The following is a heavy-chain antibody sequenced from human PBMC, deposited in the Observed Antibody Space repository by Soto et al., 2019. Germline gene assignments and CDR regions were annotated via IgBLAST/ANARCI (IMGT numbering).Heavy chain of an antibody. CDR1: GGSINSYY. Sequence: QVQLQESGPGLVKPSETLSLSCTVSGGSINSYYWSWIRQSPGKRMEWIGYVHHSWGSSYNPSLQXXVXXSLDTSKSQFSLKVTSVTATDTAVYYCARQGLGPLHGLVDVWGQGTTVTVSS. D-gene: IGHD1-26*01. CDR3: ARQGLGPLHGLVDV. CDR2: VHHSWGS. V-gene: IGHV4-59*08. J-gene: IGHJ6*02.